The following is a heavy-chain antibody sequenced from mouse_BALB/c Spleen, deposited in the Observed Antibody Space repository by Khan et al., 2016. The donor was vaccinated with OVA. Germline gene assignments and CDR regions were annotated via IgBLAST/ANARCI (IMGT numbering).Heavy chain of an antibody. V-gene: IGHV2-4-1*01. CDR3: TRVYYRYDRDFDV. CDR2: IWSGGST. CDR1: DFSLSTYG. Sequence: QVQLKQSGPGLVQPSQSLSITCTVTDFSLSTYGIHWVRQSPGKGLEWLGVIWSGGSTDYNAAFISRLSISKDNSKSQVFFKMNSLQTDDTAIYYCTRVYYRYDRDFDVWGAGTTVTVAS. D-gene: IGHD2-14*01. J-gene: IGHJ1*01.